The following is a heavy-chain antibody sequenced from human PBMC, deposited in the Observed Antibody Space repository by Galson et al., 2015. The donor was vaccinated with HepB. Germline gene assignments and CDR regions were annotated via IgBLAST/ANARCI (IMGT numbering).Heavy chain of an antibody. CDR1: GYSFTSYW. Sequence: QSGAEVKKPGESLKISCKGSGYSFTSYWIGWVRQMPGKGLEWMGIIYPGDSDTRYSPSFQGQVTISADKSISTAYLQWSSLKASDTAMYYCARSSGIAAAGTSFDYRGQGTLVTVSS. J-gene: IGHJ4*02. CDR2: IYPGDSDT. D-gene: IGHD6-13*01. CDR3: ARSSGIAAAGTSFDY. V-gene: IGHV5-51*01.